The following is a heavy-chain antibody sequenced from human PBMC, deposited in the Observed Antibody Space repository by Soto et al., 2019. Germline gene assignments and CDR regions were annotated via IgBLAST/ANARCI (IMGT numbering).Heavy chain of an antibody. CDR1: GGSISSGGYY. Sequence: QVQLQESGPGLVKPSQTLSLTCTVSGGSISSGGYYWSWIRQHPGKGLEWIGYIYYSGSTYYNPSLKSRVTMAVDTSKNQFSLKLSSVTAAYTAVYDCASQKGGGMDVWGQGTTVTVSS. V-gene: IGHV4-31*03. J-gene: IGHJ6*02. CDR3: ASQKGGGMDV. D-gene: IGHD3-16*01. CDR2: IYYSGST.